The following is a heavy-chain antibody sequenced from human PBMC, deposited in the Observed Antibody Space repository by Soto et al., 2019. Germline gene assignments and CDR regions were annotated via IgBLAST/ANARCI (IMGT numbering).Heavy chain of an antibody. J-gene: IGHJ5*02. Sequence: ASVKVSCKASGYIFTSYDINWVRQATGQGLEWMGWMNPNSGNTGYAQKFQGRVTMTRNTSISTAYMELSSLRSEDTAVYYCARGRSGYSMVNWFDPWGQGTLVTVSS. CDR2: MNPNSGNT. V-gene: IGHV1-8*01. CDR3: ARGRSGYSMVNWFDP. CDR1: GYIFTSYD. D-gene: IGHD3-3*01.